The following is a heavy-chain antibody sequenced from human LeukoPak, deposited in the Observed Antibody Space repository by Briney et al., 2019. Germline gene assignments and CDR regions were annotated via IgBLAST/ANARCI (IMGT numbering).Heavy chain of an antibody. CDR2: INPNSGGT. CDR3: ARSTPNANSPLSFDI. V-gene: IGHV1-2*02. J-gene: IGHJ3*02. CDR1: GYTFTGYY. D-gene: IGHD4-23*01. Sequence: ASVKVSCKASGYTFTGYYMHWVRQAPGQGLEWMGWINPNSGGTNYAQKFQGRVTMTRDTSISTAYMELSRLRSDDTAVYYCARSTPNANSPLSFDIWGQGTMVTVSS.